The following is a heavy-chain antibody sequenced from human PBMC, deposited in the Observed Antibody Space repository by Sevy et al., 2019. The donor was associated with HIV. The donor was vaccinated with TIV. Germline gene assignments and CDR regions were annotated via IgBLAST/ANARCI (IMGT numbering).Heavy chain of an antibody. J-gene: IGHJ6*03. Sequence: GGSLRLSCAASGFTFSGYWTSWVRQSPGKGLEWVANINQDGSEKYYVDSVKGRFTISRDNAENSLYLQMNSLRADDTAVYYCSRGPRGQLGMGYDYYYMDARGKGTTVTVSS. CDR1: GFTFSGYW. D-gene: IGHD7-27*01. CDR2: INQDGSEK. CDR3: SRGPRGQLGMGYDYYYMDA. V-gene: IGHV3-7*01.